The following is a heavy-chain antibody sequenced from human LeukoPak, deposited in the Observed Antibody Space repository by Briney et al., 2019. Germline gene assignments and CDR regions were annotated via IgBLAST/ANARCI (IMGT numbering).Heavy chain of an antibody. CDR3: ARADWDTAMIDY. V-gene: IGHV3-7*01. D-gene: IGHD5-18*01. CDR2: IKQDGTER. J-gene: IGHJ4*02. CDR1: GFTFTTYW. Sequence: GGSLRLSCAASGFTFTTYWMSWVRQAPGKGLEWVANIKQDGTERYYVDSVKGRFTISRDNAKNSLYLQMSSLRAEDTAVYYCARADWDTAMIDYWGQGTLVTVSS.